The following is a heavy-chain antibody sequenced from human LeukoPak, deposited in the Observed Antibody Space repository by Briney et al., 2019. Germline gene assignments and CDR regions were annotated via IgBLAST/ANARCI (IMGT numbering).Heavy chain of an antibody. CDR3: ARVLSGSLYCYYYGMDV. Sequence: SETLSLTCTVSGGSISSYYWSWIRQPPGKGLEWIGYIYYSGSTNYNPSLKSRVTISVDTSKNQFSLKLSSVTAADTAVYYCARVLSGSLYCYYYGMDVWGQGTTVTVSS. J-gene: IGHJ6*02. CDR1: GGSISSYY. V-gene: IGHV4-59*01. CDR2: IYYSGST. D-gene: IGHD3-10*01.